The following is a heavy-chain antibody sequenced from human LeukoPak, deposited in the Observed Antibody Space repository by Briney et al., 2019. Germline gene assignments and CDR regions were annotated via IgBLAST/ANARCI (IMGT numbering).Heavy chain of an antibody. CDR1: GGSISSYY. Sequence: PSETLSLTCTVSGGSISSYYWSWIRQPPGKGLEWIGYIYYSGSTNYNPSLKSRVTISVDTSKNQFSLKLSSVTAADTAVYYCARVGEMATIYFDYWGQGTLATVSS. D-gene: IGHD5-24*01. J-gene: IGHJ4*02. CDR3: ARVGEMATIYFDY. V-gene: IGHV4-59*01. CDR2: IYYSGST.